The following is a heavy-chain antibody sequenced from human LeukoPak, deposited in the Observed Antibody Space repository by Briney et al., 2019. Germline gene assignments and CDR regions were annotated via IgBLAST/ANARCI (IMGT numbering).Heavy chain of an antibody. V-gene: IGHV3-23*01. D-gene: IGHD5-18*01. J-gene: IGHJ6*03. CDR3: AKVGRVDTAMAPPGYYYYYMDV. Sequence: GGSLRLSCVASGFTFTNYAMMWVRQAAGRGPEWVSAIRGNGIHTEYADSVKDRFSISRDNSRNTLYLQMNSLRAEDTAVYYCAKVGRVDTAMAPPGYYYYYMDVWGKGTTVTVSS. CDR2: IRGNGIHT. CDR1: GFTFTNYA.